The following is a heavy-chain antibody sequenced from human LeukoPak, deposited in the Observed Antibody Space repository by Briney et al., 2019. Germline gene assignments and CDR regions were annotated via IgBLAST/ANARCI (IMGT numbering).Heavy chain of an antibody. CDR1: GFTFSNLW. J-gene: IGHJ4*02. Sequence: GGSLRLACAASGFTFSNLWMSWVRQAPGKGLKWVANIKQDGSEKYYVDSVKGRFTISRDNAQNSLYLQMNSLRAEDTAIYYCATSTAAAGTDWGQGTLVTVSS. CDR3: ATSTAAAGTD. CDR2: IKQDGSEK. D-gene: IGHD6-13*01. V-gene: IGHV3-7*03.